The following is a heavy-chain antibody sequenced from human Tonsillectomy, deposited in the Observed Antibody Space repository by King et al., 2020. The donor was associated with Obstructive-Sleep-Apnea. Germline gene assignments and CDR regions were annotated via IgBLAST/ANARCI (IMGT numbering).Heavy chain of an antibody. CDR3: ARVRAYYSDSSGFYTWGY. D-gene: IGHD3-22*01. V-gene: IGHV1-8*01. CDR2: MNPNSGNT. CDR1: GYTFTTYD. Sequence: VQLVESGPEVKKPGASVMVSCKASGYTFTTYDINWVRQAPGQGLEWMGWMNPNSGNTGYAQQFQGRVTMTRDTSTNTAYMELSSLRSEDTAVYYCARVRAYYSDSSGFYTWGYWGQGTLVTVST. J-gene: IGHJ4*02.